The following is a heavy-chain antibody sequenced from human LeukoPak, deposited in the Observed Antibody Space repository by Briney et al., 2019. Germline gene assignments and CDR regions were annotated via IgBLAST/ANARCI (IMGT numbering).Heavy chain of an antibody. CDR1: GFTFSSYA. J-gene: IGHJ4*02. CDR3: ANHLACGSTSCPPFDY. Sequence: TGGSLRLSCAASGFTFSSYAMSWVRQAPGKGLEWVSAISGSGGSTYYADSVKGRFTISRDNAKNSLYLQMNSLRAEDTAVYYCANHLACGSTSCPPFDYWGQGTLVTVSS. D-gene: IGHD2-2*01. V-gene: IGHV3-23*01. CDR2: ISGSGGST.